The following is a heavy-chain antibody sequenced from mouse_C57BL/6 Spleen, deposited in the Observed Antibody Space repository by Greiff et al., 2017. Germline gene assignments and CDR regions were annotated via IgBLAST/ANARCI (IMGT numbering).Heavy chain of an antibody. D-gene: IGHD1-1*01. CDR2: ISSGSSTI. Sequence: EVKVVESGGGLVKPGGSLKLSCAASGFTFSDYGMHWVRQAPEKGLEWVAYISSGSSTIYYAETLKGRFTISRDNAKNTLFLEMTSLKSEDTAMYYCARKNSTVVAPAYWGKGTLVTVSA. V-gene: IGHV5-17*01. J-gene: IGHJ3*01. CDR1: GFTFSDYG. CDR3: ARKNSTVVAPAY.